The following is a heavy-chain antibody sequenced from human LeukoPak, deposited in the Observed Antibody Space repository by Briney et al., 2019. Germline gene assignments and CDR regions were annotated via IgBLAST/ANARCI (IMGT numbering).Heavy chain of an antibody. CDR3: ARKDYYGSGSYYNDNWFDP. CDR1: EYIFTTYE. V-gene: IGHV1-8*01. CDR2: MNPNSGNT. D-gene: IGHD3-10*01. J-gene: IGHJ5*02. Sequence: ASVKVSCKASEYIFTTYEINWVRQATGQGLEWMGWMNPNSGNTGYAQKFQGRVTMTRNTSISTAYMELSSLRSEDTAVYYCARKDYYGSGSYYNDNWFDPWGQGTLVTVSS.